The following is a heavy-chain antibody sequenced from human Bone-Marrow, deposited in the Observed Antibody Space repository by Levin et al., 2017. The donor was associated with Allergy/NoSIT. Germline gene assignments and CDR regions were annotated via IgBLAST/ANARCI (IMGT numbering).Heavy chain of an antibody. CDR2: IYYSGST. V-gene: IGHV4-31*03. J-gene: IGHJ6*03. Sequence: SETLSLTCTVSGGSISSGGYYWSWIRQHPGTGLEWIGYIYYSGSTYYNPSLKSRVTISVDTSKNQFSLKLSSVTAADTAVYYCRRGTDCSGGSCYSNNYYYYYMDVWGKGTTVTVSS. D-gene: IGHD2-15*01. CDR1: GGSISSGGYY. CDR3: RRGTDCSGGSCYSNNYYYYYMDV.